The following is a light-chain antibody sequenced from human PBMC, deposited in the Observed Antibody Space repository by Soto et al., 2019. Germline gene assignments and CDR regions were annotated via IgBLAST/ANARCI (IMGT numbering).Light chain of an antibody. J-gene: IGKJ1*01. CDR1: QSVSSTY. V-gene: IGKV3-20*01. CDR2: DAS. Sequence: EIVLTQSPGTLSLSPGERATLSCRASQSVSSTYLAWYQQKPDQAPRLLIYDASTRAAGIPDRFSGSGSGTDFTLTINRLDAEDFAVYYCHQYASSPWTFGQGAKVEIK. CDR3: HQYASSPWT.